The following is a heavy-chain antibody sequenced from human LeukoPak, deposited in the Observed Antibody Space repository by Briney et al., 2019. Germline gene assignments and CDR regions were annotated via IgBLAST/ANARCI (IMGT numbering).Heavy chain of an antibody. J-gene: IGHJ4*02. V-gene: IGHV4-39*07. CDR2: IYYSGST. Sequence: SETLSLTCTVSGGSISSSSYYWGWIRQPPGKGLEWIGSIYYSGSTYYNPSLKSRLTMSLDTSKNQFSLRLSSVTAADTAVYFCARGAAGTGAADYWGQGTLVTVSS. CDR1: GGSISSSSYY. D-gene: IGHD6-13*01. CDR3: ARGAAGTGAADY.